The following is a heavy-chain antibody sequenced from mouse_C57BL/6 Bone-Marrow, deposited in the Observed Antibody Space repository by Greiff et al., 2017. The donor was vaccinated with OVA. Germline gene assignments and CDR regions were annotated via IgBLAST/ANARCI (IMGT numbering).Heavy chain of an antibody. CDR3: ARDYSDFFAY. V-gene: IGHV1-64*01. D-gene: IGHD2-12*01. Sequence: VQLQQSGAELVKPGASVKLSCKASGYTFTSYWMHWVKQRPGQGLEWIGMIHPNSGSTNYNEKFKSKATLTVDKSSSTAYMQLSSLTSEDSAVYYCARDYSDFFAYWGQGTLVTVSA. CDR2: IHPNSGST. CDR1: GYTFTSYW. J-gene: IGHJ3*01.